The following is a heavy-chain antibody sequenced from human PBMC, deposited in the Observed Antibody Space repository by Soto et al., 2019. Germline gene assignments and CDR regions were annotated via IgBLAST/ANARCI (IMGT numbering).Heavy chain of an antibody. V-gene: IGHV1-69*13. CDR3: ARDRGIIAAADDYYYYGMDV. Sequence: SVKVSCKASGGTFSSYAISWVRQAPGQGLEWMGGIIPIFGTANYAQKFQGRVTITADESTSTAYMELSSLRSDDTAVYYCARDRGIIAAADDYYYYGMDVWGQGTTVTVSS. CDR1: GGTFSSYA. CDR2: IIPIFGTA. J-gene: IGHJ6*02. D-gene: IGHD6-13*01.